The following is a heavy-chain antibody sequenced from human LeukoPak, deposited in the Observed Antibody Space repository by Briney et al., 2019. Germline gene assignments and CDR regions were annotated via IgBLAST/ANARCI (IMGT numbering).Heavy chain of an antibody. CDR3: ASRRGGYCSGGSCNWFDP. Sequence: SETLSLTCTVSGVSISSYYWSWIRQPPGKGLEWIGYIYYSGSTNYNPSLKGRVTISVDTSKNQFSLKLSSVTAADTAVYYCASRRGGYCSGGSCNWFDPWGQGTLVTVSS. CDR2: IYYSGST. V-gene: IGHV4-59*01. D-gene: IGHD2-15*01. CDR1: GVSISSYY. J-gene: IGHJ5*02.